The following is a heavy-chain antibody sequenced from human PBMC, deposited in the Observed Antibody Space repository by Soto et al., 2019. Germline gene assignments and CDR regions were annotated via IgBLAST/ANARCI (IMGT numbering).Heavy chain of an antibody. J-gene: IGHJ6*02. CDR1: GGTFSSYA. D-gene: IGHD2-2*01. CDR3: ARQKDIVVVPAAIDYYYGMDV. Sequence: VKVSCKASGGTFSSYAISWVRRAPGQGLEWMGGIIPIFGTANYAQKFQGRVTITADESTSTAYMELSSLRSEDTAVYYCARQKDIVVVPAAIDYYYGMDVWGQGTTVTVSS. CDR2: IIPIFGTA. V-gene: IGHV1-69*01.